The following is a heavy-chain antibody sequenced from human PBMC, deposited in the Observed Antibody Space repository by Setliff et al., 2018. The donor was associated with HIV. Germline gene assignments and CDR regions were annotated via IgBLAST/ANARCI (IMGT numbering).Heavy chain of an antibody. CDR2: IYTSGST. CDR1: GGSISSGSYY. CDR3: ARDYAGYFGY. Sequence: PSETLSLTCTVSGGSISSGSYYWSWIRQPAGKGLEWIGHIYTSGSTNYNPSLKSRVTISVDTSKNQFSLKLSSVTAADTAVYYCARDYAGYFGYWGQGTLVTVSS. V-gene: IGHV4-61*09. D-gene: IGHD4-17*01. J-gene: IGHJ4*02.